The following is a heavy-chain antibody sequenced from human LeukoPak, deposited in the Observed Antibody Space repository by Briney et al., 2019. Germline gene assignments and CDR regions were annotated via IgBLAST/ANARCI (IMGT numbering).Heavy chain of an antibody. D-gene: IGHD4-4*01. V-gene: IGHV1-69*04. Sequence: SVKVSCKASGGTFSSYAISWVRQAPGQGLEWMGRIIPTLGIANYAQKFQGRVTITADKSTSTAYMELSSLRSEDTAVYYCARDLGTVTTFGDFDYWGQGTLVTVSS. CDR2: IIPTLGIA. CDR1: GGTFSSYA. J-gene: IGHJ4*02. CDR3: ARDLGTVTTFGDFDY.